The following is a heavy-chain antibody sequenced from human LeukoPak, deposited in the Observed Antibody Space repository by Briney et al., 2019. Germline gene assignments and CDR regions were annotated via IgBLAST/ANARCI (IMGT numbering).Heavy chain of an antibody. Sequence: PSETLSLTCTVSGGSITSSGYYWGWIRQPPGDGLEWVASIYYSGSTYYNHSLKSRVTISVDTSKNQLSLKLSSLTAADTAVYYCARHEYSGSYYGLSWFDPWGQGTLVTVSS. D-gene: IGHD1-26*01. J-gene: IGHJ5*02. CDR2: IYYSGST. V-gene: IGHV4-39*01. CDR1: GGSITSSGYY. CDR3: ARHEYSGSYYGLSWFDP.